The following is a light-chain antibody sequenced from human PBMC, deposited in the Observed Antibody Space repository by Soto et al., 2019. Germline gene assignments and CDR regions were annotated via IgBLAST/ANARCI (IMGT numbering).Light chain of an antibody. J-gene: IGKJ2*01. CDR3: QHSYSAPPRT. Sequence: DIQLTQSPPSLFASVGDKVTITCRASESVRSYLNWYQQKAGKAHKLLIFAASNLQGGVPSRFSGSGSGTDFTLTISSLQPEDFATYYCQHSYSAPPRTFGQGTRLEIK. V-gene: IGKV1-39*01. CDR1: ESVRSY. CDR2: AAS.